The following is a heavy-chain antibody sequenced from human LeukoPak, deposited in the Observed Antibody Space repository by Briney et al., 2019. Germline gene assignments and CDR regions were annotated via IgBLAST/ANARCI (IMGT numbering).Heavy chain of an antibody. CDR1: GGSISSGDYY. D-gene: IGHD3-22*01. J-gene: IGHJ5*02. CDR3: ARSWTPVVITTFGYWFDP. Sequence: SQTLSHTCTVSGGSISSGDYYWSWIRQPPGKGLEWIGYIYYSGSTYYNPSLKSRVTISVDTSKNQFSLKLSSVTAADTAVYYCARSWTPVVITTFGYWFDPWGQGTLVTVSS. V-gene: IGHV4-30-4*01. CDR2: IYYSGST.